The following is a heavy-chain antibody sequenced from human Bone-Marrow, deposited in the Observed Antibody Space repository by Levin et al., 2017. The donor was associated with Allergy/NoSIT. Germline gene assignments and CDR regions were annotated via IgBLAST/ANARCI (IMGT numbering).Heavy chain of an antibody. CDR1: GYTFSHSG. CDR3: ARDGSTLTGYFYGMDV. D-gene: IGHD2-2*01. V-gene: IGHV1-18*01. J-gene: IGHJ6*02. CDR2: ISPHNGDT. Sequence: ASVKVSCKASGYTFSHSGISWVRQAPGQGLEWMGWISPHNGDTKSVEKFKDRVTMTTDISTSTAYMEVRSLRSDDTAVYYCARDGSTLTGYFYGMDVWGQGTTVTVSS.